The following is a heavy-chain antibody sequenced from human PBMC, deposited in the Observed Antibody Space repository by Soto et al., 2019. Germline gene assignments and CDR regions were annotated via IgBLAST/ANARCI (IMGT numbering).Heavy chain of an antibody. V-gene: IGHV5-10-1*01. Sequence: EYLKLSVNESGYRFASYWIVWVRQMPGKGLEFMGRIDPSDSYTNYSPSFQGHVTISADKSISTAYLQWSRLKASETAMYYCARLKAGHGSGYYAPSYYYGMDVWGQGTTVTVSS. CDR1: GYRFASYW. CDR3: ARLKAGHGSGYYAPSYYYGMDV. D-gene: IGHD3-3*01. CDR2: IDPSDSYT. J-gene: IGHJ6*02.